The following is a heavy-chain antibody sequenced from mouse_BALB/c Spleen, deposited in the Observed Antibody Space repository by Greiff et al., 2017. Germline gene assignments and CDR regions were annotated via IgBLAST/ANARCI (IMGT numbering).Heavy chain of an antibody. CDR2: ISSGGSYT. V-gene: IGHV5-6-4*01. D-gene: IGHD1-1*01. Sequence: EVHLVESGGGLVKPGGSLKLSCAASGFTFSSYTMSWVRQTPEKRLEWVATISSGGSYTYYPDSVKGRFTISRDNAKNTLYLQMSSLKSEDTAMYYCTRDYYGSSSYAMDYWGQGTSVTVSS. J-gene: IGHJ4*01. CDR3: TRDYYGSSSYAMDY. CDR1: GFTFSSYT.